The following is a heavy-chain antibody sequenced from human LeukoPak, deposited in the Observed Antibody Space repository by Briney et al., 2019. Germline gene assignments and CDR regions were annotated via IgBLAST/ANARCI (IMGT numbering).Heavy chain of an antibody. CDR3: ARAMGQYSPRAWFDP. J-gene: IGHJ5*02. Sequence: PGGSLRLSCAASGFTFSSYEMNWVRQAPGKGLEWVSYISSSGSTIYYADSVKGRFTISRDNAKSSLYLQMNSLRAEDTAVYYCARAMGQYSPRAWFDPWGQGTLVTVSS. D-gene: IGHD5-18*01. V-gene: IGHV3-48*03. CDR1: GFTFSSYE. CDR2: ISSSGSTI.